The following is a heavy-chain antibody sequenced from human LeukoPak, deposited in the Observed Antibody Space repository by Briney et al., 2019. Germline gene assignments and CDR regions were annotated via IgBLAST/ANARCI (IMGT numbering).Heavy chain of an antibody. J-gene: IGHJ5*02. V-gene: IGHV6-1*01. CDR1: GDSVSNNIAT. CDR2: TYYRSRWGN. CDR3: ARSRQWLNWFDP. D-gene: IGHD6-19*01. Sequence: SQTLSLTCAISGDSVSNNIATWNWVRQSPSRGLEWLGRTYYRSRWGNDYAISVKGRITINPDTSRNQFSLQLNSVTPEDTAVYYCARSRQWLNWFDPWGQGTLVTVSS.